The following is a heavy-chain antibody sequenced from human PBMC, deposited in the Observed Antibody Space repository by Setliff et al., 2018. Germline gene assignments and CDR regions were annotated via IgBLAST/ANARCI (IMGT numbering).Heavy chain of an antibody. CDR1: GGTFSSYA. CDR2: IIPILGIA. V-gene: IGHV1-69*10. J-gene: IGHJ6*02. D-gene: IGHD1-26*01. CDR3: ARERRGDSGSYYNNYYYGMDV. Sequence: ASVKVSCKASGGTFSSYALSWVRQAPGQGLEWMGGIIPILGIANYAQKFQGRVTITADKSTSTAYMELSSLRSEDTAVYYCARERRGDSGSYYNNYYYGMDVWGQGTTVTVSS.